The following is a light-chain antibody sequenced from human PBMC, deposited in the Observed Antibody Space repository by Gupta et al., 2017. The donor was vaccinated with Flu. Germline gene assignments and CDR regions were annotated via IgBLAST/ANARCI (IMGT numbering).Light chain of an antibody. J-gene: IGKJ4*01. Sequence: DTVLTQSPAILSLSPGERATLSCRASQNIYSNLAWYRQKPGQSPRHLVYEASRRAAGIPSRFTGAGSGTDFTLTISSLEPEDFAIYYCQQRGDWPPTFGGGTRVDLK. CDR3: QQRGDWPPT. CDR2: EAS. CDR1: QNIYSN. V-gene: IGKV3-11*01.